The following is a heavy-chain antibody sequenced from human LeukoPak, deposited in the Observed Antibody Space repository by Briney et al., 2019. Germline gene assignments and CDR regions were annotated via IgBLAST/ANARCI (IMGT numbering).Heavy chain of an antibody. CDR1: GGSFSGYY. D-gene: IGHD2-2*01. Sequence: SETLSLTCAVYGGSFSGYYWSWIRQPPGKGLEWIGEINHSGSTNYNPSLKSRVTISVDTSENQFSLKLSSVTAADTAVYYCARLSVPIDYWGQGTLVTVSS. CDR2: INHSGST. J-gene: IGHJ4*02. CDR3: ARLSVPIDY. V-gene: IGHV4-34*01.